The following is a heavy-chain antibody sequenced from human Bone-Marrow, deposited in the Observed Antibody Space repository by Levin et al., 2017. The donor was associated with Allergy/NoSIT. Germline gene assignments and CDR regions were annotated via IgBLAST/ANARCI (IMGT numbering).Heavy chain of an antibody. D-gene: IGHD2-15*01. J-gene: IGHJ6*02. CDR1: GFTFSDYY. V-gene: IGHV3-11*01. CDR2: ISTGDSTI. Sequence: PGGSLRLSCAASGFTFSDYYMSWIRQAPGKGLEWVSYISTGDSTISYADSVKGRFTISRDNAKSSLYLQMNSLRAEDTAVYYCSRYRLGYCSGGSCYSAYYYYGMDVWGQGTTVTVSS. CDR3: SRYRLGYCSGGSCYSAYYYYGMDV.